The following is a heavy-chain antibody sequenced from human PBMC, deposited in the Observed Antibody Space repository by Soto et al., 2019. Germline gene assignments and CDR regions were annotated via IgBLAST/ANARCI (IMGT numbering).Heavy chain of an antibody. J-gene: IGHJ4*02. V-gene: IGHV4-31*03. CDR1: GDSISSGGYF. CDR2: IYYSGST. Sequence: QVQLQESGPGLVKPSQTLSLTCTVSGDSISSGGYFWNWIRQHPGKGLEWIGYIYYSGSTGYNPSLKSRVTISVDTSKNQFSLKLSSVTAADTAVYYCARGPGIWGQGTLVTVSS. CDR3: ARGPGI.